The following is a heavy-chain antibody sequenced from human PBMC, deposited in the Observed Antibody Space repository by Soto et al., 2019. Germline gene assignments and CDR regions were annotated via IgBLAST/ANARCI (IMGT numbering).Heavy chain of an antibody. CDR3: ASLHYDLWSGYSHSAEYFQH. J-gene: IGHJ1*01. D-gene: IGHD3-3*01. Sequence: SGTMSLTCTVSGGCITSYYWSWIRQPPGKGVEWIGYIYYSGSTNYNPYLNSRVTIPVDTSKTPFSLQLSSVTAADTAVYYCASLHYDLWSGYSHSAEYFQHWGQGTLVTVSS. CDR1: GGCITSYY. V-gene: IGHV4-59*01. CDR2: IYYSGST.